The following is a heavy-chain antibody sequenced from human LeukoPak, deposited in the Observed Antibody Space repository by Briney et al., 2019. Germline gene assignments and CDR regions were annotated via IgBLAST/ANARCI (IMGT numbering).Heavy chain of an antibody. V-gene: IGHV4-61*01. J-gene: IGHJ4*02. CDR2: IYHSGST. D-gene: IGHD5-12*01. CDR1: GGSISSGSYC. Sequence: SETLSLTCTVSGGSISSGSYCWSWIRQPPGKGLEWIGYIYHSGSTKYNPSLKSRVTISVDTSKNQFSLKLSSVTAADTAVYYCARDGYSGNDGLWGQGSLVTVSS. CDR3: ARDGYSGNDGL.